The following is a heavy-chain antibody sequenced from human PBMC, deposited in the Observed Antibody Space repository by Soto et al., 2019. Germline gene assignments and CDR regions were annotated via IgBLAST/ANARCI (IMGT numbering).Heavy chain of an antibody. Sequence: QVQLVESGGGVVQPGRSLRLSCAVSGLPFSSYGMHWVRQAPGKGLEWVAVIWYDGSNKYYEDSVKGRFTISRDNSKNTVDLQMNSLRVEDTAVHYCARGAGYSSGYFDYWGQGTLVTVSS. CDR1: GLPFSSYG. D-gene: IGHD6-19*01. CDR3: ARGAGYSSGYFDY. J-gene: IGHJ4*02. V-gene: IGHV3-33*01. CDR2: IWYDGSNK.